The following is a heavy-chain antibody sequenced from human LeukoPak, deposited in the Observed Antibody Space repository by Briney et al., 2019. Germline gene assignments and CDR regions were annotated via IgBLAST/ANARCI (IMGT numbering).Heavy chain of an antibody. CDR1: GGSISSSSYY. J-gene: IGHJ3*02. CDR3: NSCSGGSCYGTGAFDI. V-gene: IGHV4-39*07. CDR2: IYYSGST. Sequence: SETLSLTCTVSGGSISSSSYYWGWIRQPPGKGLEWIGSIYYSGSTYYNPSLKSRVTISVDTSKNQFSLKLSSVTAADTAVYYCNSCSGGSCYGTGAFDIWGQGTMVTVSS. D-gene: IGHD2-15*01.